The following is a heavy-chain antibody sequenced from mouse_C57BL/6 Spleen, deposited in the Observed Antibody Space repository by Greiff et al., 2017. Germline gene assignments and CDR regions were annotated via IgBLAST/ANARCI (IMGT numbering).Heavy chain of an antibody. CDR1: GYSFTSYY. Sequence: VMLVESGPELVKPGASVKISCKASGYSFTSYYIHWVKQRPGQGLEWIGDIYPGSGSTNYNEKFKSKATLTVDTSSSTAYMQLSSLTSEDSAVYESAKGDDCGSSAHYFDYWGQGTTLTVSA. J-gene: IGHJ2*01. D-gene: IGHD1-1*01. CDR3: AKGDDCGSSAHYFDY. V-gene: IGHV1-66*01. CDR2: IYPGSGST.